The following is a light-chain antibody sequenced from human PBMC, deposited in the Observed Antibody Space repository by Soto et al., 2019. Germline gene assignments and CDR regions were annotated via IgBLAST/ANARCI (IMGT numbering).Light chain of an antibody. CDR1: QSISSW. J-gene: IGKJ1*01. CDR2: KAS. V-gene: IGKV1-5*03. CDR3: QQYNSYSSPWT. Sequence: DIQMTQSPSTLSASVGDRVTITCRASQSISSWLAWYQQKPGKAPKLLIYKASSLESGVPSRFSGSGSGTEFTLTISNLQPDDFATYYCQQYNSYSSPWTFGQGTKVDIK.